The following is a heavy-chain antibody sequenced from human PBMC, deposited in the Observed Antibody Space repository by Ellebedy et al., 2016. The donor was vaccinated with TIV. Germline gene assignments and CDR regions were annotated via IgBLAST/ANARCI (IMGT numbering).Heavy chain of an antibody. CDR2: ISAYNGNT. V-gene: IGHV1-18*01. CDR3: ASFGYGDYVEKAFDI. D-gene: IGHD4-17*01. Sequence: AASVKVSCKASGYTFTSYGISWVRQAPGQGLEWMGWISAYNGNTNYAQKLQGRVTMTTDTSTSTAYMELRSLRSDDTAVYYCASFGYGDYVEKAFDIWGQGTMVTVSS. J-gene: IGHJ3*02. CDR1: GYTFTSYG.